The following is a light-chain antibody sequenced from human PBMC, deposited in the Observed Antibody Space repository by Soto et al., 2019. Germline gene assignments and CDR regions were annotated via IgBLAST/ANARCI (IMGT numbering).Light chain of an antibody. CDR2: DAS. Sequence: DIQMTQSPSTLSASVGDRVTITCRASQSVGSWLAWYQQRPGKAPEALIHDASSLKSGVPSRFSGSGSGTDFTLTISSLQPDDFATYYCQQYKRSWTLGQGTKVDIK. CDR3: QQYKRSWT. V-gene: IGKV1-5*01. CDR1: QSVGSW. J-gene: IGKJ1*01.